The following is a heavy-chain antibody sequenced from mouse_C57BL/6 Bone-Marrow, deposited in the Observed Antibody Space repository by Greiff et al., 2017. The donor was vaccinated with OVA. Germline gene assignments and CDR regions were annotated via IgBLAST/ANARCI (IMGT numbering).Heavy chain of an antibody. Sequence: QVQLQQSGPGLVQPSQSLSITCTVSGFSLTSYGVHWVRQSPGKGLEWLGVIWSGGSTDYNAAFISRLSISKDNSKSQVFFKMNRLQADDTARYYCARGNWALFDYWGQGTTLTVSS. D-gene: IGHD4-1*01. J-gene: IGHJ2*01. CDR2: IWSGGST. CDR1: GFSLTSYG. V-gene: IGHV2-2*01. CDR3: ARGNWALFDY.